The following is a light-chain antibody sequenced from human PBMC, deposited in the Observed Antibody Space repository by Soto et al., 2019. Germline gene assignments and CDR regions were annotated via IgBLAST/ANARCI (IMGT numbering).Light chain of an antibody. CDR2: GAS. CDR3: QHYGSSPWT. Sequence: EIVLTQSPGTLSLSPGERPTLSCRASQSVSSTYLAWYQQKPGQAPRLLIYGASSRATGIPDRFSGSGTGTDFTLTISRLEPEDFAVYYCQHYGSSPWTFSQGPRWIS. V-gene: IGKV3-20*01. J-gene: IGKJ1*01. CDR1: QSVSSTY.